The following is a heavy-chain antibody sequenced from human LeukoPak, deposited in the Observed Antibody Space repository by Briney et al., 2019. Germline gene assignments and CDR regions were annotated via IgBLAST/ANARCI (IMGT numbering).Heavy chain of an antibody. D-gene: IGHD1-14*01. CDR1: TFTFSTYA. CDR3: ANIPTGRLGWFDP. V-gene: IGHV3-23*01. CDR2: ISGSGGST. Sequence: EGSLRLSCAASTFTFSTYAMSWVRQAPGKGLEWVSAISGSGGSTYYADSVKGRFTISRDNSKNTLYLQMNSLRAEDTAVYYCANIPTGRLGWFDPWGQGTLVTVSS. J-gene: IGHJ5*02.